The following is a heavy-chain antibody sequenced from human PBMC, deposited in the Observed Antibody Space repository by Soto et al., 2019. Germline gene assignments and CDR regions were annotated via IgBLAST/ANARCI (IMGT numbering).Heavy chain of an antibody. CDR1: GFTFSSYA. CDR3: ARDRIGMVAGPFDY. Sequence: VQLVESGGGVVQPGRSLRLSCAASGFTFSSYAMHWVRQAPGKGLEWVAVISYDGSNKYYADSVKGRFTISRDNSKNTLYLQMNSLRAEDTAVYYCARDRIGMVAGPFDYWGQGTLVTVSS. J-gene: IGHJ4*02. V-gene: IGHV3-30-3*01. CDR2: ISYDGSNK. D-gene: IGHD1-26*01.